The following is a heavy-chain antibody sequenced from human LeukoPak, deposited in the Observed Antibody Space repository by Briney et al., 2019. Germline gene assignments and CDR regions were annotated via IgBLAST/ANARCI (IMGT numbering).Heavy chain of an antibody. J-gene: IGHJ4*02. CDR1: GFTFDDYA. CDR3: ARAYTVTDTFDY. CDR2: ISWNSGSI. D-gene: IGHD4-17*01. V-gene: IGHV3-9*01. Sequence: GGSLRLSCAASGFTFDDYAMHWVRQAPGKGLEWVSGISWNSGSIGYADSVKGRFTISRDNSKNTLYLQMNSLRAEDTAVYYCARAYTVTDTFDYWGQGTLVAVSS.